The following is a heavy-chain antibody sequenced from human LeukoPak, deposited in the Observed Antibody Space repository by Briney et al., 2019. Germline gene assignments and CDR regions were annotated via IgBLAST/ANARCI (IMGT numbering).Heavy chain of an antibody. D-gene: IGHD1-26*01. CDR1: GDSVSTYS. CDR2: ISYSGSA. CDR3: ARDRAISGSPIFDY. V-gene: IGHV4-59*02. Sequence: SETLSLTCAVSGDSVSTYSWTWIRQPPGKGLECIGSISYSGSANYNPSLKSRVTVSVDTSKNQFSLKLSSVTAADTAVYYCARDRAISGSPIFDYWGQGTLVTVSS. J-gene: IGHJ4*02.